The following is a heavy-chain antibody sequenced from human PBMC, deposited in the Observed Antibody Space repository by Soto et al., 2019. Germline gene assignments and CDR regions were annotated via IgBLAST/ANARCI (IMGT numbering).Heavy chain of an antibody. V-gene: IGHV4-61*08. CDR1: GGSVSSGGYY. CDR2: IYYSGST. J-gene: IGHJ4*02. Sequence: QVQLQESGPGLVKPSEPLSLPCTVSGGSVSSGGYYWSGIRQPPGRGLEWMGYIYYSGSTNYNPSLKSRVTISVDTSKNQFSLKLSSVTAADTAVYYCARDPRGVRPAGTGYYFDYWGQGTLVTVSS. D-gene: IGHD6-13*01. CDR3: ARDPRGVRPAGTGYYFDY.